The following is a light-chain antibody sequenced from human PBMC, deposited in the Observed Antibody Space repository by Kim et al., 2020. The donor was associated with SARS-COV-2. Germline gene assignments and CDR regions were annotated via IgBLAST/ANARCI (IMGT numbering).Light chain of an antibody. J-gene: IGLJ2*01. CDR3: NSRGSNDNVL. Sequence: VALGQTVRITCQGDSLRSYYATWYQQKPGQAPIVVIYGKNNRPSGIPDRFYGSSSGDTASLTITGTQAGDEADYYCNSRGSNDNVLFGGGTQLTVL. V-gene: IGLV3-19*01. CDR2: GKN. CDR1: SLRSYY.